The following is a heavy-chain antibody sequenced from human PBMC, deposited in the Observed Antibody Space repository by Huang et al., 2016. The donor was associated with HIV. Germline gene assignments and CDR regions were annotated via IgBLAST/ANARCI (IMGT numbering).Heavy chain of an antibody. CDR3: ARQWTILEWLLGLDV. D-gene: IGHD3-3*01. CDR1: GGSFTGNY. Sequence: QMQLHQRGAGLLTPSETLSLTCGVSGGSFTGNYLTWIRQAPGKGLEWIGEVNDRGATKYNPYLNGRVTISLDKSNRELSLNLRSVTAADTAVYYCARQWTILEWLLGLDVWGQGTTVIVSS. J-gene: IGHJ6*02. V-gene: IGHV4-34*01. CDR2: VNDRGAT.